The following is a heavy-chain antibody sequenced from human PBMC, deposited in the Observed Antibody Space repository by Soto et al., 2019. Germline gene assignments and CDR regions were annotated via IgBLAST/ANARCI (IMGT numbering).Heavy chain of an antibody. CDR1: GDTFSIYA. CDR3: ASYIVVVVAAHKYGMDV. D-gene: IGHD2-15*01. CDR2: IIPIFGTA. J-gene: IGHJ6*02. Sequence: LVKVSCKASGDTFSIYAISWVRQAPGQGLEGMGGIIPIFGTANYAQKFQGRVTITADESTSTAYMELSSLRSEDTAVYYCASYIVVVVAAHKYGMDVWGQGTTVTVSS. V-gene: IGHV1-69*13.